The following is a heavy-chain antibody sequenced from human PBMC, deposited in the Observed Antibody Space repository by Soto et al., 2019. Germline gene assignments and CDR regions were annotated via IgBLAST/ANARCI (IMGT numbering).Heavy chain of an antibody. Sequence: QVQLVQSGAEVKKPWSSVKVSCKASGGTFSNHAISWVRQAPGQGLEWMGGIMPLYGSANYAQKFQGRVTITADTSTNTAYMELTSLTSEDTEVYYCARGDDFDYYYTMDVWGQGTTVTVSS. CDR2: IMPLYGSA. CDR1: GGTFSNHA. D-gene: IGHD3-16*01. CDR3: ARGDDFDYYYTMDV. V-gene: IGHV1-69*06. J-gene: IGHJ6*02.